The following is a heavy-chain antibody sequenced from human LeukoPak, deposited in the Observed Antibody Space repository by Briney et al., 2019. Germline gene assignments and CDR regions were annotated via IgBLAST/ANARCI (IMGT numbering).Heavy chain of an antibody. Sequence: ASVKVSCKASGYTFSSYGISWVRQAPGQGLEWMGWISANNGNTNYAQNLQGRVTMTTDTSTSTAYMELRSLRFDDTAVYYCARDRSDYGDYVLLDSWGQGTLVTVSS. CDR2: ISANNGNT. V-gene: IGHV1-18*01. J-gene: IGHJ4*02. CDR1: GYTFSSYG. CDR3: ARDRSDYGDYVLLDS. D-gene: IGHD4-17*01.